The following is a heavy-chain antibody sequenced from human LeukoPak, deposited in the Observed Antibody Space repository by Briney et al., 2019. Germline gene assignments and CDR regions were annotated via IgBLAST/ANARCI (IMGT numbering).Heavy chain of an antibody. CDR3: AAKVAGRRAFDY. V-gene: IGHV3-23*01. Sequence: PGGSLRLSCAASGFTFNNYAVSWVRQAPGKGLEWVSTGGTGSGTYYADSVKGRFTVSRDNSKSTLYLQMNSLRVEDTAVYYCAAKVAGRRAFDYWGQGILVTVSS. J-gene: IGHJ4*02. CDR1: GFTFNNYA. CDR2: GGTGSGT. D-gene: IGHD1-26*01.